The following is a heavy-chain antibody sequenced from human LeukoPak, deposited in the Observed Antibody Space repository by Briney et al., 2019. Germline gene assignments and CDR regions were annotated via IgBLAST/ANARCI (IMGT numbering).Heavy chain of an antibody. J-gene: IGHJ6*03. CDR3: ARMHCGGDCYSGYYYYYYYMDV. Sequence: SETLSLTCAVSGGSFSGYYWSWIRQPPGKGLEWIGEINHSGSTNYNPSLKSRVTISVDTSKNQFSLRLSSVTAADTAVYYCARMHCGGDCYSGYYYYYYYMDVWGKGTTVTISS. CDR1: GGSFSGYY. CDR2: INHSGST. V-gene: IGHV4-34*01. D-gene: IGHD2-21*02.